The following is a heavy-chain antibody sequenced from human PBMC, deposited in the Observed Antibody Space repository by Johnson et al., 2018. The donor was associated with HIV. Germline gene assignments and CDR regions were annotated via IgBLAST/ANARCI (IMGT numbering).Heavy chain of an antibody. J-gene: IGHJ3*02. CDR2: NWNGANT. Sequence: VQLVESGGGLVQPGGSLRLSCAASGFTFSSNYMSLVRQVPGKGLEWVCDTNWNGANTAYADSVKGRFTISRENAKNSLYLQMNSLRAGDTAVYYCARDSASDAFDIWGQGTMVTVSS. V-gene: IGHV3-13*01. CDR1: GFTFSSNY. CDR3: ARDSASDAFDI. D-gene: IGHD2-2*01.